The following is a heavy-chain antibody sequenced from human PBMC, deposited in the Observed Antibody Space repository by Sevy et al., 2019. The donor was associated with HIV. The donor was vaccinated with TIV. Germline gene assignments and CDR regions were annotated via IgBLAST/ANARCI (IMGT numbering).Heavy chain of an antibody. CDR3: AHETFGRFES. J-gene: IGHJ4*02. CDR1: GFTFSANW. V-gene: IGHV3-7*01. Sequence: GGSLRLSCAASGFTFSANWMNWVRQAPGKGLEWVANIKADGSDKNYVDSVEGRFTISRDNAKNLLFLQMNSLRVEETAFYYCAHETFGRFESWGQGTLVTVSS. D-gene: IGHD3-16*01. CDR2: IKADGSDK.